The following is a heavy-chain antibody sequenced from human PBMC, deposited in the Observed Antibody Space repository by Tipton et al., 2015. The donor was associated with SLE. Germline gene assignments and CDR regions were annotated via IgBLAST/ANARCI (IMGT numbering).Heavy chain of an antibody. CDR3: ARESSWDPLFDY. J-gene: IGHJ4*02. CDR1: GGSISSYY. D-gene: IGHD6-13*01. Sequence: TLSLTCTVSGGSISSYYWSWIRQPPGKGLEWIGYIYYSGSTNYNPSLKSRVTISVDTSKNQFSLKLISVTAADTAVYYCARESSWDPLFDYWGQGTLVTVSS. V-gene: IGHV4-59*12. CDR2: IYYSGST.